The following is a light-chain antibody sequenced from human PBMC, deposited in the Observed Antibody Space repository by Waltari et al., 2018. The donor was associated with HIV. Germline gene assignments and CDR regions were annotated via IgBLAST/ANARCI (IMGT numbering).Light chain of an antibody. Sequence: QSALTQPASVSGSPGQSITISCTGTSSDVGIYKLVSWYQQYPGKAPKLMIYEGSKRPSGVSNRFSGSKSGNTASLTISGLQTEDEADYYCCSYAGSFVVFGGGTKLTVL. V-gene: IGLV2-23*01. CDR3: CSYAGSFVV. J-gene: IGLJ2*01. CDR2: EGS. CDR1: SSDVGIYKL.